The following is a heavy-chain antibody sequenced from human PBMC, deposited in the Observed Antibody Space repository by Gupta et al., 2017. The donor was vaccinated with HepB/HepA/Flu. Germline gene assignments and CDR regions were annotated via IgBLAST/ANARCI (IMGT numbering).Heavy chain of an antibody. Sequence: EVQLLDSGGGLVQPGGSLRLSCAASGFTFSSYAMTWVRQAPGKGLEGVSASSGSGGSTYYADSVKGRFTISRENSKNTLYLKMKRMRAEDTAVYYCAKPLNGGYKLYDLDYWGQGTRVTVSS. V-gene: IGHV3-23*01. CDR1: GFTFSSYA. J-gene: IGHJ4*02. D-gene: IGHD4-17*01. CDR3: AKPLNGGYKLYDLDY. CDR2: SSGSGGST.